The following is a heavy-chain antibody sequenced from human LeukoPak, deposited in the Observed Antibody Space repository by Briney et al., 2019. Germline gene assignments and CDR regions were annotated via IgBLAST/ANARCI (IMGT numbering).Heavy chain of an antibody. CDR3: ARDSSGYYHPIGY. J-gene: IGHJ4*02. D-gene: IGHD3-22*01. V-gene: IGHV4-39*07. CDR2: IYYSGST. Sequence: PSETLSLTCTVSGGSISSSSYHWGWIRQPPGKGLEWIGSIYYSGSTYYNPSLKSRVTISVDTSKNQFSLKLSSVTAADTAVYYCARDSSGYYHPIGYWGQGTLVTVSS. CDR1: GGSISSSSYH.